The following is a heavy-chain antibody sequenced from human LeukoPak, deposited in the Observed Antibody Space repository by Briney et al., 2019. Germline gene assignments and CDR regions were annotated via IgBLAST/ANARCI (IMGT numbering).Heavy chain of an antibody. V-gene: IGHV4-34*01. Sequence: PSETLSLTCAVYGGSFSGYYWSWIRQPPRKGLEWIGEINHSGSTNYNPSLKSRVTISVDTSKNQFSLKLSSVTAADTAVYYCARHSPGSYYDILTGYSQFDYWGQGTLVTVSS. D-gene: IGHD3-9*01. J-gene: IGHJ4*02. CDR2: INHSGST. CDR3: ARHSPGSYYDILTGYSQFDY. CDR1: GGSFSGYY.